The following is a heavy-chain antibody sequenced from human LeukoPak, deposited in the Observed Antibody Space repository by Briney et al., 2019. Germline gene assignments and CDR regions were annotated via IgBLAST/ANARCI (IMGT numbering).Heavy chain of an antibody. Sequence: ASVKVSCKASVYTFTDYYIHWVRQAPGQGLEWVGWINANSGGTNYAQKFQGRVTMTRDTSITTAYMELKSLRSDDTAVFYCARGPFRNVDTAMIASRFDPWGQGTLVTVSS. D-gene: IGHD5-18*01. CDR2: INANSGGT. V-gene: IGHV1-2*02. CDR3: ARGPFRNVDTAMIASRFDP. J-gene: IGHJ5*02. CDR1: VYTFTDYY.